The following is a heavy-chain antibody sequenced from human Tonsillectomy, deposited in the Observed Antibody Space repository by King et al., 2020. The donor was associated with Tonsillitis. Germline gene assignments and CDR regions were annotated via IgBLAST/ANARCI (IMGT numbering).Heavy chain of an antibody. V-gene: IGHV3-49*02. CDR3: TRGHANGGDPSQYFCFDC. Sequence: MSWVRQAPGEGLEWVGFIISKAYGWTTEYAASVKGTFTISRDDSKSIAYLQMNSLRTEDTAVYYCTRGHANGGDPSQYFCFDCWGQGALVIVSS. D-gene: IGHD2-21*02. J-gene: IGHJ4*02. CDR2: IISKAYGWTT.